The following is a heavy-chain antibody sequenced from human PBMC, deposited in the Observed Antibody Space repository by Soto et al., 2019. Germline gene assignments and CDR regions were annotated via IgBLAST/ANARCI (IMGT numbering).Heavy chain of an antibody. V-gene: IGHV3-64*01. CDR1: GFTFSNYA. J-gene: IGHJ6*03. CDR3: ARREQSDYYYMDV. D-gene: IGHD6-19*01. Sequence: GGSLRLSYAASGFTFSNYAMDWVRQAPGKVLEYVSGISSNGVGTYYANSVKDRFTISRDNSKNTLYLQMGSLRAEDMAVYYCARREQSDYYYMDVWGKGTSVTVSS. CDR2: ISSNGVGT.